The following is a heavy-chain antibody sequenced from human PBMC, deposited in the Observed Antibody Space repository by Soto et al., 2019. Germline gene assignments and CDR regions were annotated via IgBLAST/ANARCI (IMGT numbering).Heavy chain of an antibody. Sequence: GGSLRLSCAASGFTFSSYWMHWVRQAPGKGLVWVSRINSDGSSTSYADSVKGRFTISGDNAKNTLYLQMNSLRAEDTAVYYCARAENYGDYEVDFDYWGQGTLVTVSS. D-gene: IGHD4-17*01. CDR1: GFTFSSYW. CDR2: INSDGSST. CDR3: ARAENYGDYEVDFDY. J-gene: IGHJ4*02. V-gene: IGHV3-74*01.